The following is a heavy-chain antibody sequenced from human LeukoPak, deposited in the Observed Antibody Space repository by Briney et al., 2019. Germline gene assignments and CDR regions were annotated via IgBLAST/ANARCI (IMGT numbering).Heavy chain of an antibody. D-gene: IGHD6-19*01. CDR1: GFTFSSYS. CDR2: ISGSGGST. CDR3: AKELAGYSSGWYGD. V-gene: IGHV3-23*01. J-gene: IGHJ4*02. Sequence: GGSLRLSCAASGFTFSSYSMNWVRQAPGKGLEWVSAISGSGGSTYYADSVKGRFTISRDNSKNTLYLQMNSLRAEDTAVYYCAKELAGYSSGWYGDWGQGTLVTVSS.